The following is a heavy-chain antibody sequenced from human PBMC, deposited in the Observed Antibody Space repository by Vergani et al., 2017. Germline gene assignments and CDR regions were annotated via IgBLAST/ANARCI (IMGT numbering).Heavy chain of an antibody. CDR1: GYTFIEYD. CDR3: ARAPGRRCSGGSCYSSFRWFDP. CDR2: MNTKSGNS. D-gene: IGHD2-15*01. Sequence: QVQLVQSGAEVKKPGASVKVSCWASGYTFIEYDIDWVRQAAGQGLEWMGWMNTKSGNSGFAQKFQGRVTMTRDTSISTAYMELNSLTSEDTAVYYCARAPGRRCSGGSCYSSFRWFDPWGQGTLVTVFS. J-gene: IGHJ5*02. V-gene: IGHV1-8*01.